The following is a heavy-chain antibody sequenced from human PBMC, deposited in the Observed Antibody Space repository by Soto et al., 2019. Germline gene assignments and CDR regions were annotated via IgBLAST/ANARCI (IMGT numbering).Heavy chain of an antibody. CDR1: GGSISSYY. V-gene: IGHV4-59*01. J-gene: IGHJ4*02. D-gene: IGHD6-13*01. Sequence: ASETLSLTCTVSGGSISSYYWSWIRQPPGKRLEWIGYIYYSGSTNYNPSLKSRVTISVDTSKNQFSLKLSSVTAADTAVYYCARVPDSPAGAAGTAFDYWGQGTLVTVSS. CDR3: ARVPDSPAGAAGTAFDY. CDR2: IYYSGST.